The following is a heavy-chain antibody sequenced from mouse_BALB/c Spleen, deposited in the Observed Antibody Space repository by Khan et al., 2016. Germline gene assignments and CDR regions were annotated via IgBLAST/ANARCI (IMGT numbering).Heavy chain of an antibody. V-gene: IGHV14-3*02. D-gene: IGHD2-4*01. J-gene: IGHJ3*01. Sequence: VQLQQSGAELVKPGASVKLSCTASGFNIKDTYMHWVKQRPEQGLDWIGRIDPANGNTKYDPKFQGKATITADTSSNTAYLQLSSLTSEDTAVCYSARSRYDYEVGFAYWGQGTLVTVSA. CDR2: IDPANGNT. CDR3: ARSRYDYEVGFAY. CDR1: GFNIKDTY.